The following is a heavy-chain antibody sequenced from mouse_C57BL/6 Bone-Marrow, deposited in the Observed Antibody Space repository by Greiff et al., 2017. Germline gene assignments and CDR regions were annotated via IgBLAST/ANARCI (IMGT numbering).Heavy chain of an antibody. Sequence: VQLQQPGAELVKPGASVKLSCKASGYTFTSYWMHWVKQRPGQGLEWIGMIHPNSGSTNYNEKFKGKATLTVDKSSSTAYMQLSSLTSEDSAVYYCAFECPCAMGYCDQGTAVTVSS. CDR2: IHPNSGST. J-gene: IGHJ4*01. CDR1: GYTFTSYW. CDR3: AFECPCAMGY. V-gene: IGHV1-64*01. D-gene: IGHD6-1*01.